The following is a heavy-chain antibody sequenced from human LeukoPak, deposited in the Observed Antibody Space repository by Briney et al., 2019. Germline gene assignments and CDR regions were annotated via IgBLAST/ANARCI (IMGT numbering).Heavy chain of an antibody. Sequence: PGGSLRLSCAASGFTFSSYSMNWVRQAPGKGLEWVSSISSSSYIYYADSVKGRFTISRDNAKNSLYLQMNSLRPEDTAVYYCARVITVYNDYEEVAEYFQHWGQGTLVIVSS. CDR1: GFTFSSYS. V-gene: IGHV3-21*01. CDR3: ARVITVYNDYEEVAEYFQH. CDR2: ISSSSYI. J-gene: IGHJ1*01. D-gene: IGHD4-17*01.